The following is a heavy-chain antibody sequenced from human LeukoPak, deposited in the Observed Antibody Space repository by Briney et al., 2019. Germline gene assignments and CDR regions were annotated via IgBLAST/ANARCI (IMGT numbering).Heavy chain of an antibody. CDR1: GGSISSDY. CDR2: IYYSGST. V-gene: IGHV4-59*01. J-gene: IGHJ4*02. D-gene: IGHD3-22*01. CDR3: ARGLWLSSYYFDY. Sequence: SETLSLTCTVSGGSISSDYWSWIRQPPGRGLEWIGYIYYSGSTTYNPSHKSRVTISVDTSKNQFSLKLSSVTAADTAVYYCARGLWLSSYYFDYWGQGTLVTVSS.